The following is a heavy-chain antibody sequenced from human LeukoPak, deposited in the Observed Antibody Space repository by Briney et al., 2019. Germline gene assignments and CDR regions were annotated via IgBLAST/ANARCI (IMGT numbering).Heavy chain of an antibody. CDR3: ASLASSGWYRGAFDI. D-gene: IGHD6-19*01. J-gene: IGHJ3*02. CDR1: GFTFSSYW. Sequence: GRSLRLSCAASGFTFSSYWMHWVRQAPGKGLVWVSRINSDGSSTSYADSVKGRFTISRDNAKNTLYLQMNSLRAEDTAVYYCASLASSGWYRGAFDIWGQGTMVTVSS. V-gene: IGHV3-74*01. CDR2: INSDGSST.